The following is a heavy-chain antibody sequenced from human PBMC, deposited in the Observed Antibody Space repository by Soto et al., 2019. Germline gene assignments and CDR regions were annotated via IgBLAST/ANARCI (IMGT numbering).Heavy chain of an antibody. CDR1: GYTFTSYG. CDR2: ISAYNGNT. D-gene: IGHD3-3*01. J-gene: IGHJ3*01. V-gene: IGHV1-18*01. Sequence: GASVKGACKASGYTFTSYGISWLRQAPGQGLEWMGWISAYNGNTNYAQKLQGRVTMTTDTSTNTAYMELRSLRSDDSAVSDCARDSDCYIWSGYYTSHGQAVCGQGTTVAVS. CDR3: ARDSDCYIWSGYYTSHGQAV.